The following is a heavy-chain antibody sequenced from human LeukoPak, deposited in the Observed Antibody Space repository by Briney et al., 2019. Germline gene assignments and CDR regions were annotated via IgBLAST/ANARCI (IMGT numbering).Heavy chain of an antibody. CDR1: GGSISSGSYY. CDR3: ARVRGAYPPDTDDY. V-gene: IGHV4-61*02. J-gene: IGHJ4*02. Sequence: SQTLSLTCTVPGGSISSGSYYWSWIRQPAGKGLEWIGRIYTSGSTNYNPSLKSRVTISVDTSKNQFSLKLSSVTAADTAVYYCARVRGAYPPDTDDYWGQGTLVTVSS. CDR2: IYTSGST. D-gene: IGHD5-18*01.